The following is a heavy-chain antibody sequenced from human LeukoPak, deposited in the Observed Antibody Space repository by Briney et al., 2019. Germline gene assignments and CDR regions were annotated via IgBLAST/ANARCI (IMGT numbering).Heavy chain of an antibody. Sequence: GGSLRLSCAVSGFTFSDFGMHWVRQAPGKGLEYVAAISGNGGSTYHAASVKGRFTISRDNAKNSLYLQMNSLRAEDTAVYYCARGTKWIQLWLEAFDIWGQGTMVTVSS. V-gene: IGHV3-64*04. CDR2: ISGNGGST. J-gene: IGHJ3*02. D-gene: IGHD5-18*01. CDR1: GFTFSDFG. CDR3: ARGTKWIQLWLEAFDI.